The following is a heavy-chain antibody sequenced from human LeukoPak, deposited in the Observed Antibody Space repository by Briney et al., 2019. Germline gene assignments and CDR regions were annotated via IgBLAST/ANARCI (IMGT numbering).Heavy chain of an antibody. CDR3: AKGTYYYGSGRGAPFDY. CDR2: IGTAGDT. J-gene: IGHJ4*02. CDR1: GFTFSSYD. D-gene: IGHD3-10*01. Sequence: GGSLRLSCAASGFTFSSYDMHWVRQATGKGLEWVSAIGTAGDTYYPGSVKGRFTISRENAKNSLYLQMNSLRAEDTALYYCAKGTYYYGSGRGAPFDYWGQGTLVTVSS. V-gene: IGHV3-13*01.